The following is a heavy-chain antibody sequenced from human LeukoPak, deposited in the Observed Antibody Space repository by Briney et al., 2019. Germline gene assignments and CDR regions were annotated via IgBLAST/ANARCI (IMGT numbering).Heavy chain of an antibody. D-gene: IGHD2-2*03. CDR2: ISTSSSYI. Sequence: GGSLRLSCAASGFTFSSYSMNWVRQAPGKGLEWVSSISTSSSYIYYADSVKGRFTISRDNAKNSLYLQMNSLRAEDTAVYYCARDGYCSSTSCYDYWGQGTLVTVSS. J-gene: IGHJ4*02. CDR3: ARDGYCSSTSCYDY. V-gene: IGHV3-21*01. CDR1: GFTFSSYS.